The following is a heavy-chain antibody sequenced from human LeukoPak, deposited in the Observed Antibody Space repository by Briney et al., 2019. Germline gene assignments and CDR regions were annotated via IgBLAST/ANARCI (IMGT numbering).Heavy chain of an antibody. Sequence: QTGGSLRLSCAASGFTVSINYMSWVRQAPGKGLEWVSAIYSGGNTYYADSVKGRFTISRDNSKNTLYLQMNSLRAEDTAVYYCARANTGVLWFRESLSGAFDIWGQGTMVTVSS. CDR2: IYSGGNT. V-gene: IGHV3-53*01. CDR1: GFTVSINY. J-gene: IGHJ3*02. D-gene: IGHD3-10*01. CDR3: ARANTGVLWFRESLSGAFDI.